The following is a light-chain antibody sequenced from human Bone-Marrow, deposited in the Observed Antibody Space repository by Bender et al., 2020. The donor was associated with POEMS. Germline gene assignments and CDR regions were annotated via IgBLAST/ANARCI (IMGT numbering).Light chain of an antibody. CDR1: ALSKQY. CDR3: QAWDGKSVT. CDR2: EDT. J-gene: IGLJ2*01. V-gene: IGLV3-1*01. Sequence: SNELTQPPSVSVSPGQTARITCSGDALSKQYGYWYQQKPGQAPVVVIYEDTKRPSGIPERFSGSNSGNTATLTISGAQAMDEADYLCQAWDGKSVTFGGGTELTVL.